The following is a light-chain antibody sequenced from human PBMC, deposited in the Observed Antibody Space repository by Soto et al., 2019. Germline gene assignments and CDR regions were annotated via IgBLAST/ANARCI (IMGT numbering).Light chain of an antibody. V-gene: IGKV1-9*01. CDR3: QQVNSYPHT. J-gene: IGKJ5*01. Sequence: DLQLTQSPSFLSASVGDRVTITCRASQGISSYLAWYQQTPGKAPKLLIYAASSLQSEVPSRFSASRYWTEFTLTISSLQPAEFAAYYGQQVNSYPHTCGQGTRLEI. CDR1: QGISSY. CDR2: AAS.